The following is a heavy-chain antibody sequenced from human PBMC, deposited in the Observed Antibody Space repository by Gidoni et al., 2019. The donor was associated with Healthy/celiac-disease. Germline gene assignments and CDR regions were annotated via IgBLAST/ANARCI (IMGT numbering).Heavy chain of an antibody. CDR1: GFTFSSYG. J-gene: IGHJ4*02. Sequence: QVQLVESGGGVVQPGRSLRLSCAASGFTFSSYGMHWFRQAPGKGLGWVAVICNDGSNKYYADSVKGRFTISRDNSKNTLYLQMNSLRAEDTAVYYCARGETAAGPSPFDYWGQGTLVTVSS. D-gene: IGHD6-13*01. V-gene: IGHV3-33*01. CDR2: ICNDGSNK. CDR3: ARGETAAGPSPFDY.